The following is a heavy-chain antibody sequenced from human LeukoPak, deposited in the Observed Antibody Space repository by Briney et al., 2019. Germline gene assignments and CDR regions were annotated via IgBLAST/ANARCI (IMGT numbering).Heavy chain of an antibody. V-gene: IGHV1-2*02. D-gene: IGHD1-1*01. CDR3: ARDKASGGYPGSEDYFDY. J-gene: IGHJ4*02. Sequence: ASVKVSFKASGYTFTVYYMHWGRQAPGQGLEWMGWVNPNSGGTNYAQKFQGRVTMARETSISTACMELSRLRSDDTAVYYCARDKASGGYPGSEDYFDYWGQGTLVTVSS. CDR2: VNPNSGGT. CDR1: GYTFTVYY.